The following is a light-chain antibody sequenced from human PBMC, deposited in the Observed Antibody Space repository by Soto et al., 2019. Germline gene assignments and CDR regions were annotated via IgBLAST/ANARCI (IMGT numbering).Light chain of an antibody. CDR1: SSNIGSNT. CDR2: TND. V-gene: IGLV1-44*01. Sequence: QSVLTQPPSASGTPGQRVTISCSGSSSNIGSNTVNLYQQLPGTAPKVFIYTNDQRPSGVPDRISGSKSGTSASLAISGLQSEDEADYFCAAWDDRLNAVIFGGGTKLTVL. CDR3: AAWDDRLNAVI. J-gene: IGLJ2*01.